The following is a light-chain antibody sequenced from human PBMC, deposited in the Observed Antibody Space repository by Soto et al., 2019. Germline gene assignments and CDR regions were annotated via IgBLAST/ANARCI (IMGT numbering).Light chain of an antibody. Sequence: QSVLTQPPSVSGAPGQRVTISCTGSSSKIGAGYDVHWYQQLPGTAPKLLIYGNSNRPSGVPDRFSGSKSGTSASLAITGLRAEDEADYYCQSYDISLSGWVFGGETKLTVL. CDR1: SSKIGAGYD. CDR2: GNS. CDR3: QSYDISLSGWV. J-gene: IGLJ3*02. V-gene: IGLV1-40*01.